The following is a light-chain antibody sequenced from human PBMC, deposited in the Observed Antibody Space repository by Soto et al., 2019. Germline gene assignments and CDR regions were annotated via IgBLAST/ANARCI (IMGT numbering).Light chain of an antibody. Sequence: EIVLTQSPDTLSLSPGERATLSCRASQSVRSERLAWYQQKRGQAPTLLIFDASSRASGTPERFSGSGSGTDSTLTISRLEPEDFAVFYCQEYDGAPPITFGLGKRLEI. CDR3: QEYDGAPPIT. CDR2: DAS. CDR1: QSVRSER. J-gene: IGKJ5*01. V-gene: IGKV3-20*01.